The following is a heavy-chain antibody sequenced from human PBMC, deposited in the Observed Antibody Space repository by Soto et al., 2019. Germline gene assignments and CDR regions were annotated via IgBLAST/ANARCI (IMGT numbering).Heavy chain of an antibody. V-gene: IGHV5-51*01. J-gene: IGHJ4*02. CDR3: ARAPTGISHPYHFDF. Sequence: PGESLKISCKATGYGFAGSWIGWVRQMPGKGLEWMGIIYPGDFDTRYSPSFRGQVTISVDKTVTTAYLQWSSLTASDTATYYCARAPTGISHPYHFDFWGQRTPVTVSS. CDR1: GYGFAGSW. CDR2: IYPGDFDT. D-gene: IGHD1-1*01.